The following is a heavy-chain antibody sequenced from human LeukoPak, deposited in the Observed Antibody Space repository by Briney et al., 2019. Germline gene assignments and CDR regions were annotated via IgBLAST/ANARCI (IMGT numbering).Heavy chain of an antibody. D-gene: IGHD5-18*01. Sequence: PGGSLRLSCAASKFTFSSYTMHWVRQAPGKGLDWVAVISYDGGNKYYGDSVKGRFTISRDNSKNTLYLQMNSLRPEDTAIYYCARESRDTAMATDYWGQGTLVTVSS. CDR2: ISYDGGNK. J-gene: IGHJ4*02. CDR1: KFTFSSYT. CDR3: ARESRDTAMATDY. V-gene: IGHV3-30*04.